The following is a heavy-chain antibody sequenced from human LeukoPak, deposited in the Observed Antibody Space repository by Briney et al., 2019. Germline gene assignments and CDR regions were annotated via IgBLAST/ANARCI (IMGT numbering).Heavy chain of an antibody. D-gene: IGHD2-21*02. J-gene: IGHJ4*02. Sequence: PGGYLRLSCAASGFTFSSYAMSWVRQAPGKGLEWVSAISGSGGSTYYADSVKGRFTISRDNSKNTLYLQMNSLRAEDTAVYYCARDARDCGGDCYSDYWGQGTLVTVSS. V-gene: IGHV3-23*01. CDR3: ARDARDCGGDCYSDY. CDR1: GFTFSSYA. CDR2: ISGSGGST.